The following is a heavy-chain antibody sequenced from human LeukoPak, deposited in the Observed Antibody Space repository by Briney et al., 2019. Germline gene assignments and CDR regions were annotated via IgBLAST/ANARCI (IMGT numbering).Heavy chain of an antibody. V-gene: IGHV1-46*01. D-gene: IGHD3-10*01. CDR1: GYTFTSYY. Sequence: GASVTASCKASGYTFTSYYMHWVRQAPGQGLEWMGIINPSGGSTSYAQKFQGRVTMTRDTSTSTVYMGLSSLRSEDTAVYYCAREGYYYGSGSYYDGGNWFDPWGQGTLVTVSS. CDR2: INPSGGST. J-gene: IGHJ5*02. CDR3: AREGYYYGSGSYYDGGNWFDP.